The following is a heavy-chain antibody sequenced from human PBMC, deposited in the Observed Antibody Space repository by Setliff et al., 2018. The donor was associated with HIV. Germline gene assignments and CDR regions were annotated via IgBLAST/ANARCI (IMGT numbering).Heavy chain of an antibody. V-gene: IGHV4-39*01. CDR1: GGSISSSTYY. D-gene: IGHD2-8*01. Sequence: NPSETLSLTCSVSGGSISSSTYYWGWIRQPPGKGLEWLGDIFYTGSTYYNPSLKSRVAISIDTSENRFSLRLNSVTAADTGVYYCARRGRDGVLIVFATGFDPWGQGTLVTVSS. J-gene: IGHJ5*02. CDR3: ARRGRDGVLIVFATGFDP. CDR2: IFYTGST.